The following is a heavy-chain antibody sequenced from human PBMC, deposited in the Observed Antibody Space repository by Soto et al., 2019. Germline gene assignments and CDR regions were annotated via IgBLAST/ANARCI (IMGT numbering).Heavy chain of an antibody. Sequence: QVQLQESGPRLVKPSETLPLTCSVSGVSIGSHFWSWIRQAPGKGPELVGYIYHTVNTNYNPALKSRVTISMDTSKNLLSLQLSSVTAADTAVYYCARLQYTVVTALDIWGQGTIVTVSS. D-gene: IGHD2-15*01. CDR2: IYHTVNT. CDR1: GVSIGSHF. J-gene: IGHJ3*02. V-gene: IGHV4-59*11. CDR3: ARLQYTVVTALDI.